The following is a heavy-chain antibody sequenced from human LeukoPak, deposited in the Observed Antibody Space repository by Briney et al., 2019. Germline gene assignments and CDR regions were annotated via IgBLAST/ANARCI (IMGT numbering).Heavy chain of an antibody. CDR1: GGSFSGYY. V-gene: IGHV4-34*01. D-gene: IGHD6-25*01. CDR2: INHSGST. CDR3: ARGRAATSYYYYYGMDV. Sequence: SETLSLTCAVYGGSFSGYYWRWIRQPPGKGLEWIGEINHSGSTNYNPSLKSRVTISVDTSKNQFSLKLSSVTAADTAVYYCARGRAATSYYYYYGMDVWGQGTTVTVSS. J-gene: IGHJ6*02.